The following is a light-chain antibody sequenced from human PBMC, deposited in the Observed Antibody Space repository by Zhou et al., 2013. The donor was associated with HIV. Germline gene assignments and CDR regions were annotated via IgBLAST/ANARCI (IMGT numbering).Light chain of an antibody. CDR1: QSVSSTY. J-gene: IGKJ2*01. Sequence: EIVLTQSPGTLSLSPGERATLSCRASQSVSSTYLAWYQQKPGQAPRLLIYGASTRATGIPDRFSGSGSGTDFTLTISRLEPEDFAVYFCQQYGSSPVTFGQGTKLEIK. CDR3: QQYGSSPVT. V-gene: IGKV3-20*01. CDR2: GAS.